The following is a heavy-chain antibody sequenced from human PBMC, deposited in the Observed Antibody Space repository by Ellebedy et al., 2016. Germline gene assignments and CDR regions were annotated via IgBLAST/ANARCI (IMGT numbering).Heavy chain of an antibody. Sequence: GGSLRLSCAASGFTVSTNYMKWVRQAPGKGLEWVSAIFSDGNTYYADSVKGRFTISRDNAKNSLYLQMSSLRVEDTAVYYCARISGNSGGAFHLWGQGTKVTVSA. D-gene: IGHD2/OR15-2a*01. V-gene: IGHV3-53*01. CDR3: ARISGNSGGAFHL. J-gene: IGHJ3*01. CDR1: GFTVSTNY. CDR2: IFSDGNT.